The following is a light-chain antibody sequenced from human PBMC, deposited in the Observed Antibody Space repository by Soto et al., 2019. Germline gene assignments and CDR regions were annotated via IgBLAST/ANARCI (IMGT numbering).Light chain of an antibody. V-gene: IGKV1-39*01. CDR3: QQSYSTPRT. J-gene: IGKJ1*01. Sequence: IQMTQSPSSMSAFVGGRVIITCLASQTISSYLNWYQQKPGKDPKLLISAASNLQSGVPARFSGSGFGTDFTLIISSLQPEDFATYYCQQSYSTPRTCGQGTKGDIK. CDR1: QTISSY. CDR2: AAS.